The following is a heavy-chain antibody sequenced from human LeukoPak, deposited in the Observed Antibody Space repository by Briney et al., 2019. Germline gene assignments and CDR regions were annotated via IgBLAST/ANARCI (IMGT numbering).Heavy chain of an antibody. CDR2: ISGSGGST. V-gene: IGHV3-23*01. CDR3: ARATPRYNFGAEHFDY. D-gene: IGHD5-18*01. J-gene: IGHJ4*02. Sequence: GGSLRLSCAASGFTFSSYAMSWVRQAPGKGLEWVSAISGSGGSTYYADSVKGRFTISRDNSKNTLYLQMNSLRAEDTAVYYCARATPRYNFGAEHFDYWGQGALVTVSS. CDR1: GFTFSSYA.